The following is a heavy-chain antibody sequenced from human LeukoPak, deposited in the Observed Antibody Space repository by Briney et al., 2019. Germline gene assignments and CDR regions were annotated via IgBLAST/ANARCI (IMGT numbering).Heavy chain of an antibody. CDR1: GFTFRDYT. CDR3: ARASTEYAVTDGFDT. CDR2: VSFGSSYI. D-gene: IGHD4-17*01. Sequence: PGGSLRRSCAASGFTFRDYTMNWVRQSPGKGLQWVSYVSFGSSYISYADSLKGRFTISRDDAKSSVYLEMTSLRAEDTAVYYCARASTEYAVTDGFDTWGPGTLVTVSS. V-gene: IGHV3-21*01. J-gene: IGHJ5*02.